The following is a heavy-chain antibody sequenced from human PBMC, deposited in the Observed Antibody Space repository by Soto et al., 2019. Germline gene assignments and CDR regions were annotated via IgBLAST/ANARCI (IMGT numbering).Heavy chain of an antibody. CDR2: IYHSGST. J-gene: IGHJ5*02. Sequence: KASETLSLTCAVSGGSISSGGYSWSWIRQPPGKDLEWIGYIYHSGSTYYNPSLKSRVTISVDRSKNQFSLKLSSVTAADTAVYYCASSGSWSTRQKTNWFDPWGQGTLVTVSS. V-gene: IGHV4-30-2*01. CDR1: GGSISSGGYS. D-gene: IGHD1-26*01. CDR3: ASSGSWSTRQKTNWFDP.